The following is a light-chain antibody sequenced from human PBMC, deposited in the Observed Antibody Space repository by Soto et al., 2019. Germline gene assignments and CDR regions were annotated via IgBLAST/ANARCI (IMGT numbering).Light chain of an antibody. V-gene: IGLV2-11*01. J-gene: IGLJ3*02. CDR2: DVT. CDR3: GSHAGGSSWV. CDR1: SGDVGAYDR. Sequence: QSALTQPRSVSGSPGQSVTISCTGTSGDVGAYDRVSWYQHHPTKAPKLIIYDVTNRPSGVPYRFSGSKSGSTASLTISGLQAEDEADYYCGSHAGGSSWVFGGGTQLSVL.